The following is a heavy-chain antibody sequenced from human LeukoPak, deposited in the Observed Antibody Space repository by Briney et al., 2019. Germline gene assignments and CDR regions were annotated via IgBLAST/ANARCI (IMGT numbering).Heavy chain of an antibody. J-gene: IGHJ4*02. Sequence: GGSLRLSXAASGFTFSNAWMSGVAQAPGKGLEWVGRIKSKTDGGTTDYAAPVKGRFTISRDDSKNTLYLQMNSLKTEDTAVYYCITVVSDYSRSDYWGQGTLVTVSS. D-gene: IGHD1-26*01. CDR3: ITVVSDYSRSDY. V-gene: IGHV3-15*01. CDR1: GFTFSNAW. CDR2: IKSKTDGGTT.